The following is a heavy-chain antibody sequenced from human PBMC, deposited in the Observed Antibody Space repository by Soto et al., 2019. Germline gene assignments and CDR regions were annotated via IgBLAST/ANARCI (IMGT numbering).Heavy chain of an antibody. J-gene: IGHJ3*02. CDR2: IYYSGST. D-gene: IGHD3-3*01. Sequence: QVQLQESGPGLVKPSQTLSLTCTVSGGSISSGDYYWSWIRQPPGKGLEWIGYIYYSGSTYYNPSLKSRVTISVDTAKNQFSLKLSSVTAADTAVYYCARDVPSIFGVVIPLIRRAFDIWGQGTMVTVSS. CDR3: ARDVPSIFGVVIPLIRRAFDI. CDR1: GGSISSGDYY. V-gene: IGHV4-30-4*01.